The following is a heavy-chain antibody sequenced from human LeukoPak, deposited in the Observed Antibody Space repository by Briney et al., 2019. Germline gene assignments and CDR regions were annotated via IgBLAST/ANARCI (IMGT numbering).Heavy chain of an antibody. CDR2: IWYDGSNK. Sequence: GGSLRLSCAASGFTFSSYGMHWVRQAPGKGLEWVAVIWYDGSNKYYADSVKGRFTISRDNSKNTLYLQMNSLRAEDTAVYYCARDPFPQLSFDIWGQGTMVTVSS. D-gene: IGHD2-2*01. J-gene: IGHJ3*02. CDR1: GFTFSSYG. V-gene: IGHV3-33*01. CDR3: ARDPFPQLSFDI.